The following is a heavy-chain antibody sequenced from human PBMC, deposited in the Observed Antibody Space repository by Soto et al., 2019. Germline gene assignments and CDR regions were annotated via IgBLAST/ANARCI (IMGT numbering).Heavy chain of an antibody. CDR3: AKVILGTYYGMDV. V-gene: IGHV3-23*01. CDR1: GFTFSSYA. Sequence: PGGSLRLSCAASGFTFSSYAMSWVRQAPGKGLEWVSAISGSGVSTYYADSVKGRFTISRDNSKNTLYLQMNSLRAEDTAVYYCAKVILGTYYGMDVWGQGTTVTVSS. J-gene: IGHJ6*02. D-gene: IGHD3-3*01. CDR2: ISGSGVST.